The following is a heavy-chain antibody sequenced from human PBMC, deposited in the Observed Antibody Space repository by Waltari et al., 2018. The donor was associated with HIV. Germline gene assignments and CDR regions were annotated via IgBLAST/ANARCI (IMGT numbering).Heavy chain of an antibody. CDR1: GFPFDTYA. D-gene: IGHD3-16*01. CDR2: ISGSGDIA. Sequence: EVQLLESGGHLIQPGGSLRLSCAASGFPFDTYAMNWFRPAPGKRLEWVAAISGSGDIAYSADSVKGRFSISRDNSKNTLFLQMTSLRAEDTAVYYCAKDLGDYVWGMFTGAHFDSWGQGTLVTVSS. CDR3: AKDLGDYVWGMFTGAHFDS. J-gene: IGHJ4*02. V-gene: IGHV3-23*01.